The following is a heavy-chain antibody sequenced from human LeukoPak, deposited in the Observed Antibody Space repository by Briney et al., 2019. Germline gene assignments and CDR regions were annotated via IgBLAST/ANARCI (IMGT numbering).Heavy chain of an antibody. CDR2: ISPDGGAK. CDR3: ARELNGYGYYFFDY. D-gene: IGHD3-16*01. J-gene: IGHJ4*02. CDR1: GFTFTTFW. Sequence: GGSLRLSCAASGFTFTTFWMTWVRQAPGKGLEWVANISPDGGAKYYVDSVKGRFTISRDNAKNSLYLQMNGLGAEDTAVYYCARELNGYGYYFFDYWGPGTLVTVSS. V-gene: IGHV3-7*01.